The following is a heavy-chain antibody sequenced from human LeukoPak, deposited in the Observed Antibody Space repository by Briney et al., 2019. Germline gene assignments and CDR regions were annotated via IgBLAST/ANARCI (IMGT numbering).Heavy chain of an antibody. CDR1: GYTFTSYD. Sequence: ASVKVSCKASGYTFTSYDINWVRQATGQGLEWMGWISAYNGNTNYAQKFQDRVTLTTDTSTSTAYMELRSLRSDDTAVYYCARDRSHLERRGSVGYWGQGTLVTVSS. CDR2: ISAYNGNT. D-gene: IGHD1-1*01. V-gene: IGHV1-18*01. CDR3: ARDRSHLERRGSVGY. J-gene: IGHJ4*02.